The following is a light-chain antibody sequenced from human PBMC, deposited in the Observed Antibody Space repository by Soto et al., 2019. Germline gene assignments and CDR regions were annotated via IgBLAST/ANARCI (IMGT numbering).Light chain of an antibody. V-gene: IGKV3-20*01. CDR3: QQYTGPPTT. CDR1: QTVSSNY. Sequence: IILTQSPDTLSLSPVERATLSCRASQTVSSNYLAWCQQRPGQAPRLLIYGASTRAAGIPDRFSGSGSGTDFTLTITRLEPEDSAVYFCQQYTGPPTTFGQGTRLENK. J-gene: IGKJ5*01. CDR2: GAS.